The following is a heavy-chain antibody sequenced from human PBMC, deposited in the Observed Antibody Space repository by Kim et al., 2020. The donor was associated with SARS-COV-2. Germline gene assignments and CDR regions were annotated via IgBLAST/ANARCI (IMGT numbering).Heavy chain of an antibody. CDR3: ARDRRYGDYNYYYGMDV. J-gene: IGHJ6*02. Sequence: SETLSLTCTVSGGSISSYYWSWIRQPPGKGLEWIGYIYYSGSTNYNPSLKSRVTISVDTSKNQFSLKLSSVTAADTAVYYCARDRRYGDYNYYYGMDVWGQGTTVTVSS. D-gene: IGHD4-17*01. V-gene: IGHV4-59*01. CDR1: GGSISSYY. CDR2: IYYSGST.